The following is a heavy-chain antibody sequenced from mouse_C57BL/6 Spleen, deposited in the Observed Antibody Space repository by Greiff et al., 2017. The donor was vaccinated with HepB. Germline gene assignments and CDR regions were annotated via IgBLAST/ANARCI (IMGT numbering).Heavy chain of an antibody. J-gene: IGHJ4*01. CDR1: GYAFSSSW. Sequence: VKLQKSGPELVKPGASVKISCKASGYAFSSSWMNWVKQRPGKGLEWIGRIYPGDGDTNYNGKFKGKATLTADKSSSTAYMQLSSLTSEDSAVYFWARMGAQATYYAMDYWGQGTSVTVSS. CDR3: ARMGAQATYYAMDY. D-gene: IGHD3-2*02. V-gene: IGHV1-82*01. CDR2: IYPGDGDT.